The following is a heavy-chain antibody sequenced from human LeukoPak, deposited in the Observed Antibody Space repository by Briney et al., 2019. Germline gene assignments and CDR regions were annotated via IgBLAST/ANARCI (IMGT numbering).Heavy chain of an antibody. CDR3: AKGASGWPYYFDY. V-gene: IGHV3-7*03. D-gene: IGHD6-19*01. Sequence: PGGSLRLSCAASGFTFSSYWMSWVRQAPGKRLEWVANIKQDGSEKYYVDSVKGRFTISRDNAKNTAYLQMNSLRAEDTAVYYCAKGASGWPYYFDYWGQGTLVTVSS. J-gene: IGHJ4*02. CDR2: IKQDGSEK. CDR1: GFTFSSYW.